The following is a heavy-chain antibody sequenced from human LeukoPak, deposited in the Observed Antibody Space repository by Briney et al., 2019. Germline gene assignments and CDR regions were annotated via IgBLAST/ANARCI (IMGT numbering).Heavy chain of an antibody. Sequence: SETLSLTCTVSGGSISSSSYYWGWIRQPPGKGLEWIGSIYNSGSTSYNPSLKSRVTISVDTSKNQFSLKLSSVTAADTAVYYCARIYPDSSGPYWGQGTLVTVSS. CDR2: IYNSGST. J-gene: IGHJ4*02. CDR1: GGSISSSSYY. V-gene: IGHV4-39*07. D-gene: IGHD3-22*01. CDR3: ARIYPDSSGPY.